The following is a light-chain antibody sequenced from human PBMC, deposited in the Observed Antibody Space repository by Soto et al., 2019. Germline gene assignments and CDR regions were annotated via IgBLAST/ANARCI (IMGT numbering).Light chain of an antibody. J-gene: IGKJ1*01. CDR1: QSVGSN. V-gene: IGKV3-15*01. CDR3: QQYNNWPPWT. CDR2: AAS. Sequence: IVMTQSPATLSVSPVERATLSCRASQSVGSNLAWYQQKPGQAPRLLIYAASIRASGFPARISGGGSGTEFTLTISSLQSEDFAVYYCQQYNNWPPWTFGQGTKVDIK.